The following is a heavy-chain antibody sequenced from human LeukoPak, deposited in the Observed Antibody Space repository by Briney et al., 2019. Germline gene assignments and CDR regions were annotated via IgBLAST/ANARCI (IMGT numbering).Heavy chain of an antibody. D-gene: IGHD3-22*01. CDR3: ARPDSSGYDY. CDR1: GYTFTSYY. J-gene: IGHJ4*02. CDR2: VNPSGGST. V-gene: IGHV1-46*01. Sequence: GASVKVSCKASGYTFTSYYMHWVQQAPGQGLEWMGIVNPSGGSTSYAQKFQGRVTMTRDTSTSTVYMELSSLRSEDTAVYYCARPDSSGYDYWGQGTLVTVSS.